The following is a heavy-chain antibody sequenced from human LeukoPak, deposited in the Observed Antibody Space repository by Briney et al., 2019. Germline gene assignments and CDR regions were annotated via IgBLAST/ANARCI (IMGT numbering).Heavy chain of an antibody. CDR3: AEAQPPFY. CDR1: AFTFCSLS. Sequence: GSLSCYASGSAFTFCSLSRNWVRQAPGKGLEWVSSISSSSSYIYYADSVKGRFTISKDNAKKSLYLQMNSLRAEDTAVYYGAEAQPPFYWGQGTLVTVSS. D-gene: IGHD1-14*01. J-gene: IGHJ4*02. CDR2: ISSSSSYI. V-gene: IGHV3-21*01.